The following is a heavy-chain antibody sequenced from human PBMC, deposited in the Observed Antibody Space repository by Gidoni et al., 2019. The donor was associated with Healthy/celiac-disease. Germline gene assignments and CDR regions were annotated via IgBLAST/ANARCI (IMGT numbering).Heavy chain of an antibody. CDR3: ARDVYYYYGMDV. J-gene: IGHJ6*04. CDR2: ISSSSSYI. Sequence: EVQLVESWGGLVKPGGSLRLSCAASGFTFRSYSMNWVRQAPGKGLEWVSAISSSSSYIYYADSVKGRFTISRDNAKNSLYLQMNSLRAEETAVYYCARDVYYYYGMDVWGKGTTVTVSS. CDR1: GFTFRSYS. V-gene: IGHV3-21*01.